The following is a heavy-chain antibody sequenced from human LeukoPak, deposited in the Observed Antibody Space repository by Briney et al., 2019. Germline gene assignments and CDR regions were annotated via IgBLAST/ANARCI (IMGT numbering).Heavy chain of an antibody. V-gene: IGHV3-33*01. J-gene: IGHJ6*02. Sequence: GGSLRLSCAASGFTFSSYGMHWVRQAPGKGLEWVAVIWYDGSNKYYADSVKGRFTISRDNSENTLYPQMNSLRAEDTAVYYCARDYGGGQQLVRSFNGMDVWGQGTTVTVSS. D-gene: IGHD6-13*01. CDR2: IWYDGSNK. CDR3: ARDYGGGQQLVRSFNGMDV. CDR1: GFTFSSYG.